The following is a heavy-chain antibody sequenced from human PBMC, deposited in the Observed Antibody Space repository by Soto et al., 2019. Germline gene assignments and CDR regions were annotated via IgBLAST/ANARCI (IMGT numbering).Heavy chain of an antibody. V-gene: IGHV1-69*01. J-gene: IGHJ6*02. CDR1: GGTFSNDA. CDR3: ARDGMGTLVGVMDV. CDR2: IIPIYGTT. Sequence: QVQLVQSGAEVKNHGSSVKVSCKTSGGTFSNDAISWVRQAPGQGLEWMGGIIPIYGTTHYAQKFQDRVKLTADESTGTAHMELSSLRSEDTGVYYCARDGMGTLVGVMDVWGQGTTVTVSS. D-gene: IGHD6-6*01.